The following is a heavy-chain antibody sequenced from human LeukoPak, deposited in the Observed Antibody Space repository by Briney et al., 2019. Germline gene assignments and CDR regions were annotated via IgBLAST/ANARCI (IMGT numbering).Heavy chain of an antibody. D-gene: IGHD3-10*01. CDR1: GFTFSDEY. CDR2: ISTSGNVN. CDR3: ARLMAVRGGHYYYFMDV. V-gene: IGHV3-11*04. J-gene: IGHJ6*03. Sequence: GGSLRLSCAASGFTFSDEYMSWIRQAPGRGLEWVSFISTSGNVNYYADSVKGRFTISRDNAKNSLYLQMTSLRAEDTAVYFCARLMAVRGGHYYYFMDVWGKGTTVTVSS.